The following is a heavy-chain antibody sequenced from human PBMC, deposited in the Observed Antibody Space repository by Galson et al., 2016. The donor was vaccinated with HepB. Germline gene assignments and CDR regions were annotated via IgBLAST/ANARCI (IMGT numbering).Heavy chain of an antibody. D-gene: IGHD3-16*01. CDR1: GGSISTYY. J-gene: IGHJ3*01. Sequence: SETLSLTCTVSGGSISTYYWSWIRQPPGEGLEWIAFSHSSGATSYSPSLDSRVTISVDTSKNQFSLRLRSVTAADAAVYYCARNAPKLGLTDAFDVRGQGAMVTVSS. CDR3: ARNAPKLGLTDAFDV. CDR2: SHSSGAT. V-gene: IGHV4-59*01.